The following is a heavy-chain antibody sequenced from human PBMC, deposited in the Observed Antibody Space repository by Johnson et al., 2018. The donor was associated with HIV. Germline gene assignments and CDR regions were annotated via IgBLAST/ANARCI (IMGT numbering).Heavy chain of an antibody. Sequence: QMLLVESGGGLVKPGGSLRLSCAASGFTFSDYYMSWIRQAPGKGLEWVAVISYDGSNKYYADSVKGRFTISRDNSKNTLYLQMNSLRAEDTAVYYCARGVDGAFDIWGQGTMVTVSS. CDR1: GFTFSDYY. V-gene: IGHV3-30*03. J-gene: IGHJ3*02. CDR2: ISYDGSNK. D-gene: IGHD3-10*01. CDR3: ARGVDGAFDI.